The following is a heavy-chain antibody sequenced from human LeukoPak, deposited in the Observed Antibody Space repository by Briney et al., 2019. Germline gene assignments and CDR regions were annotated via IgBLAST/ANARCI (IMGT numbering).Heavy chain of an antibody. J-gene: IGHJ5*02. CDR3: ARDGTWT. CDR1: GFTFGSYS. V-gene: IGHV3-21*01. D-gene: IGHD1-1*01. Sequence: PAGSLRLSCAASGFTFGSYSMNWVRQASGKGLEWVSSISSSSSYIYYADSVKGRFTISRDNAKNALYLQMNSLRAEDTAVYYCARDGTWTWGQGTLVTVSS. CDR2: ISSSSSYI.